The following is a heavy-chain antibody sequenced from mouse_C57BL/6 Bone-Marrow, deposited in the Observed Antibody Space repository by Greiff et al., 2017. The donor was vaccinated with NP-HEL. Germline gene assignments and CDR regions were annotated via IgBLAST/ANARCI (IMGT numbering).Heavy chain of an antibody. D-gene: IGHD1-1*01. CDR1: GYTFNSYW. Sequence: QVQLQQPGAELVKPGASVKFSCKASGYTFNSYWMHWVKQRPGQGLEWIGMLHPNSGSTNYNEKFKSKATLTADKSSSTAYMQLSSLTSEDSAVYYCTSTYYYGRSYACWGHGTLVTVS. CDR3: TSTYYYGRSYAC. CDR2: LHPNSGST. V-gene: IGHV1-64*01. J-gene: IGHJ3*01.